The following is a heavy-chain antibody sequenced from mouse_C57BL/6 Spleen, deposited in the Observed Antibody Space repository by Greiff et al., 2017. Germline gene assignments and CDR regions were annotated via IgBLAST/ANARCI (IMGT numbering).Heavy chain of an antibody. CDR3: ARKGYYGSSYAMDY. J-gene: IGHJ4*01. Sequence: QVQLQQPGAELVKPGASVKISCKASGYAFSSYWMNWVKQRPGKGLEWIGQIYPGDGDTNYNEKFKGKATLTADKSSSTAYMQLSSQNSEDSAVYYCARKGYYGSSYAMDYWGQGTSVTVSS. CDR2: IYPGDGDT. CDR1: GYAFSSYW. V-gene: IGHV1-80*01. D-gene: IGHD1-1*01.